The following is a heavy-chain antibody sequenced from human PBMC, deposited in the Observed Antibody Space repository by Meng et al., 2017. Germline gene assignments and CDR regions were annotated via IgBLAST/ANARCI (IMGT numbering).Heavy chain of an antibody. J-gene: IGHJ4*02. V-gene: IGHV6-1*01. D-gene: IGHD6-13*01. CDR3: ASGSSALDY. Sequence: QVQLQQAGPGLVKPSQTLTLTRAISGDSVSSHSAAWNWIRQSPARGLEWLGRTYYRSKWYNDYAVSAKSRITINPDTSKNQFSLQLNSVTPEDTAVYYCASGSSALDYWGQGTLVTVSS. CDR1: GDSVSSHSAA. CDR2: TYYRSKWYN.